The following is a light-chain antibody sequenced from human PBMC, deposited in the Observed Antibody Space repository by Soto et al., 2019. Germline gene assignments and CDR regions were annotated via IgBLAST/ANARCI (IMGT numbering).Light chain of an antibody. V-gene: IGKV3-11*01. CDR2: DAS. Sequence: EIVLTQSPATLSLSPGERATLSCRASQSVRSLLAWYQQKPGQAPRLLIYDASNRATGIPAMFSGSGSATDFPPIISRLETEDFAVYYCQQRSSCPLTFGGGTKVEIK. CDR1: QSVRSL. CDR3: QQRSSCPLT. J-gene: IGKJ4*01.